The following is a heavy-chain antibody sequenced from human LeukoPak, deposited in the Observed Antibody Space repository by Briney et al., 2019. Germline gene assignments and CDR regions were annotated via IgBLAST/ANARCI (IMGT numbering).Heavy chain of an antibody. V-gene: IGHV3-30*02. CDR1: GLTFSSYS. CDR2: IRYDGSNK. D-gene: IGHD3-9*01. CDR3: AKRSARHFDTGY. Sequence: GGSLRLSCVVSGLTFSSYSMNWVRQAPGKGLEWVAFIRYDGSNKYYADSVKGRFTISRDNSKNTLYLQMNSLRAEDTAVYYCAKRSARHFDTGYWGQGTLVTVSS. J-gene: IGHJ4*02.